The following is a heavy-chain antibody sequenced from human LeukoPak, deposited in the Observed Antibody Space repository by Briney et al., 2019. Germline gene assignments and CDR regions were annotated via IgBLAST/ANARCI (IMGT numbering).Heavy chain of an antibody. Sequence: SETLSLTCAVSGVSINNFYWTWIRQAPGKGLEWIGYVYYGGSTNYNPSLKSRVSMSVDTSKNQFSLKLSSVTAADTAVYYCARGYYYDSSGYYQIFDYWGQGTLVTVSS. V-gene: IGHV4-59*08. D-gene: IGHD3-22*01. CDR3: ARGYYYDSSGYYQIFDY. CDR2: VYYGGST. J-gene: IGHJ4*02. CDR1: GVSINNFY.